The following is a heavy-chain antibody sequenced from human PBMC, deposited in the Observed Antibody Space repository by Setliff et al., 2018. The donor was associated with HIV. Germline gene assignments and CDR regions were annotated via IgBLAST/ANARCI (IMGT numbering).Heavy chain of an antibody. CDR2: ISGNGDIT. Sequence: GGSLRLSCAASGFTFSNYVMSWVRQAPGKGLEWVSVISGNGDITYYADSVKGRFTISRDNSKNTLYLQMNSLRAEDTAVYYCAREFCTNGVCYTSYFQYWGQGTLVTVSS. D-gene: IGHD2-8*01. CDR3: AREFCTNGVCYTSYFQY. CDR1: GFTFSNYV. V-gene: IGHV3-23*01. J-gene: IGHJ1*01.